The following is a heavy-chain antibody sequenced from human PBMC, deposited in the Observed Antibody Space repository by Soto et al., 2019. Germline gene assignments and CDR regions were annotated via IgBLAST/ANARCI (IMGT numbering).Heavy chain of an antibody. Sequence: QVQLQESGPGLVKPSQTLSLTCTVSGGSISSGGYYWSWIRQHPGKGLEWIGYIYYSGSTYYNPSLKSRVTISVDTSKNQFSLKLSSVTAADTAVYYCARGVEYYYDSSGYYYAGWFDPWGQGTLVTVSS. CDR2: IYYSGST. D-gene: IGHD3-22*01. CDR3: ARGVEYYYDSSGYYYAGWFDP. CDR1: GGSISSGGYY. J-gene: IGHJ5*02. V-gene: IGHV4-31*03.